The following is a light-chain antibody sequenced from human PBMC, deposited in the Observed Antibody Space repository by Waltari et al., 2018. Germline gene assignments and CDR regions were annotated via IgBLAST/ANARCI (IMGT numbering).Light chain of an antibody. Sequence: DIVMTQSPDSLAVSLGERATINCKSNQTVLYSANNKNYLTWYQHKPGQPPKLLISWASIRESGVPDRVTGSGSGTDFTLTISSLQAEDVAVYYCQQHYTTPWTFGQGTKVEIK. CDR2: WAS. V-gene: IGKV4-1*01. J-gene: IGKJ1*01. CDR3: QQHYTTPWT. CDR1: QTVLYSANNKNY.